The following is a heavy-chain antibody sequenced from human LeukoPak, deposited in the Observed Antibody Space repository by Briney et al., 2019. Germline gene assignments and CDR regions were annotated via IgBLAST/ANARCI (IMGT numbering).Heavy chain of an antibody. CDR1: GFTFSSYW. V-gene: IGHV3-7*03. CDR3: AGGDRNGWYFYY. Sequence: GGSLRLSCAASGFTFSSYWMSWVRQAPGKGLEWVANIKQDGSEKYYVDSVKGRFTISRDNAKNSLYLQMSGLRAEDTALYLCAGGDRNGWYFYYWGQGTLVTVSS. J-gene: IGHJ4*02. CDR2: IKQDGSEK. D-gene: IGHD6-19*01.